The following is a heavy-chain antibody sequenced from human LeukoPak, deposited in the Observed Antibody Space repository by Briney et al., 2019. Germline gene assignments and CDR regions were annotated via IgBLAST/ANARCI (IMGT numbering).Heavy chain of an antibody. CDR3: ARGDVEMATLDY. CDR1: GFSFSGFG. Sequence: GKSLRLSCAASGFSFSGFGMHWVRQAPGKGLEWVAVISYDGSNKYYADSVKGRFTISRDNSKNTLYLQMNSLRAEDTAVYYCARGDVEMATLDYWGQGTLVTVSS. V-gene: IGHV3-33*05. CDR2: ISYDGSNK. D-gene: IGHD5-24*01. J-gene: IGHJ4*02.